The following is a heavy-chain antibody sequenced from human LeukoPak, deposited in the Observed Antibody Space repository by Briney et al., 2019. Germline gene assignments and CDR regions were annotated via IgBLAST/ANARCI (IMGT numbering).Heavy chain of an antibody. J-gene: IGHJ4*02. D-gene: IGHD6-19*01. CDR1: GFTFNNYG. CDR2: IWYDGTNK. V-gene: IGHV3-33*06. CDR3: AKARGLWLDSYLDY. Sequence: GRSLRLSCAASGFTFNNYGMHWVRQAPGKGLEWVALIWYDGTNKYYGDSVKGRFTISRDNSKNTLYLQMNTLRAEDTAIYYCAKARGLWLDSYLDYWGQGTLVTVSS.